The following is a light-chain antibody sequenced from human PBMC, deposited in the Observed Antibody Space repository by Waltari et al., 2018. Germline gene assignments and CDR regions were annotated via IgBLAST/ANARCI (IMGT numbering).Light chain of an antibody. Sequence: DIPMTQSPSFLSASVGDIVSITCQGIQDIRNFLNWFQLKPGKSPKVLIYDASNLETGVPSSFSGRKSGTEFTLCISGLQHEDFATYVCQQYDDLPLTFDAETKVEI. CDR1: QDIRNF. CDR2: DAS. CDR3: QQYDDLPLT. V-gene: IGKV1-33*01. J-gene: IGKJ4*01.